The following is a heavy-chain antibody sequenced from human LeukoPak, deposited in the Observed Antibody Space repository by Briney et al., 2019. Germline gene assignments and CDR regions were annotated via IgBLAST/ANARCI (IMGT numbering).Heavy chain of an antibody. J-gene: IGHJ4*02. CDR1: GYTFTGYY. CDR2: INPNSGGT. CDR3: ARGEYYYDSSGYLVY. V-gene: IGHV1-2*02. Sequence: VASVKVSCKASGYTFTGYYMHWVRQAPGQGLEWMGWINPNSGGTNYAQKFRGRVTMTRDTSISTAYMELSRLRSDDTAVYYCARGEYYYDSSGYLVYWGQGTLVTVSS. D-gene: IGHD3-22*01.